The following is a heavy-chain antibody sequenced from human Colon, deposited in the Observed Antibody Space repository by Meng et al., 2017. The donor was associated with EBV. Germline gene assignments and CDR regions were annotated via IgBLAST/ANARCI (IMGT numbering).Heavy chain of an antibody. CDR2: IDYRENP. D-gene: IGHD4-11*01. Sequence: QVHLQESGPGLVRPSETLSLTCAVSDGSLSSTNWWCRVRQPPGKGLEWIGQIDYRENPYYSPSLRSRVTISVDKSKNQVSLNLNSVTAADTAIYYCTRHTAYSQGYWGQGTMVTVSS. CDR3: TRHTAYSQGY. J-gene: IGHJ4*02. CDR1: DGSLSSTNW. V-gene: IGHV4-4*02.